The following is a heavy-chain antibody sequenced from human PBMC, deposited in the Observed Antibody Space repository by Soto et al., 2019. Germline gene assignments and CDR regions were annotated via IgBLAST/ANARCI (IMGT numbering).Heavy chain of an antibody. D-gene: IGHD3-10*01. V-gene: IGHV1-46*01. Sequence: QVQLVQSGAEVKKPGASVKVSCKASGYTFTSYYMHWVRQAPGQGLEWMGIINPSGGSTSYAQKFPGRVTMTRDKSTRTVYMELSSLRSEDTAVYYCARERFGARGPLACSYGMDVWGQGTTVTVSS. J-gene: IGHJ6*02. CDR2: INPSGGST. CDR1: GYTFTSYY. CDR3: ARERFGARGPLACSYGMDV.